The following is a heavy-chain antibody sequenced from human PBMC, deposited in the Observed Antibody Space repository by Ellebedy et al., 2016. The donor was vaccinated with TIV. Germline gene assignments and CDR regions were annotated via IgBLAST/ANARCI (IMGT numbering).Heavy chain of an antibody. J-gene: IGHJ2*01. CDR3: ARDMRITMIVVVISWYFDL. V-gene: IGHV3-7*01. D-gene: IGHD3-22*01. CDR2: IKQDGSEK. CDR1: GFTFSSYW. Sequence: GESLKISXAASGFTFSSYWMSWARQAPGKGLEWVANIKQDGSEKYYVDSVKGRFTISRDNAKNSLYLQMNSLRAEDTAVYYCARDMRITMIVVVISWYFDLWGRGTLVTVSS.